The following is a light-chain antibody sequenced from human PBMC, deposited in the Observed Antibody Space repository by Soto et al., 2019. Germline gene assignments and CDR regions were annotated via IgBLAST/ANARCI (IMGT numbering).Light chain of an antibody. J-gene: IGKJ3*01. Sequence: EIVLTQSPATLSLSPGERATLSCGASQSVSSYLAWYQQKPGQAPRLLIYDASNRTTGITARFSGSGSGTDFTLTISGLEPEDCAVYYSQYRSNWPPIFTFGPWTKVDIK. CDR1: QSVSSY. CDR3: QYRSNWPPIFT. V-gene: IGKV3-11*01. CDR2: DAS.